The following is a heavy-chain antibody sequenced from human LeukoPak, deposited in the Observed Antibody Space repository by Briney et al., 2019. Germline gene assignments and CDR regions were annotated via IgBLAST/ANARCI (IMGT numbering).Heavy chain of an antibody. D-gene: IGHD7-27*01. J-gene: IGHJ5*02. V-gene: IGHV4-59*02. Sequence: PSETLSLTCTVSGASVTDYYWSWIRQSPGKGLEWISYIHHSGNSDYNPSLRSRVTTSLDASKNQFSLNLISVTAADTAVYYCTRGHWGLQSWSQGTLVIVSS. CDR1: GASVTDYY. CDR3: TRGHWGLQS. CDR2: IHHSGNS.